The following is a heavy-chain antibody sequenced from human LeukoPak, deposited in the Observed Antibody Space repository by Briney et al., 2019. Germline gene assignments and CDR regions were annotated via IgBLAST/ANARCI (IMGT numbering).Heavy chain of an antibody. D-gene: IGHD3-3*01. CDR3: ARPRTYYDSWSGYPPFDY. CDR2: IIPMSTTT. J-gene: IGHJ4*02. V-gene: IGHV1-69*13. Sequence: ASVKVSCTASGGTFSSHAINWVRQAPGQGLEWMGGIIPMSTTTKYAQKFQGRVTITADESTSTAFMELSSLRSEDTAMYYCARPRTYYDSWSGYPPFDYWGQGTLVTVSS. CDR1: GGTFSSHA.